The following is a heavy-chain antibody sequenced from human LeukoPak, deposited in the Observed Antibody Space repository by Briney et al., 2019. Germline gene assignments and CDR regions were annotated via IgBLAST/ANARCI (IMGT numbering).Heavy chain of an antibody. CDR1: GYTFTGYY. CDR3: AIPWRYSSSWPFDY. V-gene: IGHV1-2*06. J-gene: IGHJ4*02. Sequence: ASVKVSCKASGYTFTGYYMHWVRQAPGQGLEWMGRINPNSSGTNYAQKFQGRATITRDTSISTAYMELSRLRSDDTAVYYCAIPWRYSSSWPFDYWGQGTLVTVSS. D-gene: IGHD6-13*01. CDR2: INPNSSGT.